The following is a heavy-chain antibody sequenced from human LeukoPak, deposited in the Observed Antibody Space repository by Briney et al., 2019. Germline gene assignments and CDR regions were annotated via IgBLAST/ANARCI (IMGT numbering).Heavy chain of an antibody. CDR2: IDYSGST. V-gene: IGHV4-39*01. D-gene: IGHD6-19*01. CDR3: ARWHSSGWFRFDS. CDR1: GGSINSSSYY. Sequence: SETLSLTCTVSGGSINSSSYYWGWIRQPPGKGLEWIGNIDYSGSTYYNPSFRSRVTISVDTSKNQFSLRLSSVTAADTAVYYCARWHSSGWFRFDSWGQGTLVTVSS. J-gene: IGHJ4*02.